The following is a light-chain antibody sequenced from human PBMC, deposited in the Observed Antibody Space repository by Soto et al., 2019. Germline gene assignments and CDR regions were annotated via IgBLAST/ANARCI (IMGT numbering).Light chain of an antibody. CDR2: EGS. Sequence: QSVLTQPASVSGSPGQSITISCTGTSSDVGSYNLVSWYQQHPGKAPKLMIYEGSKRPSGVSNRFSGSKSGNTASLTISGLQAEDEADYYCCAYAGSSICEVVFGGGTKVTVL. CDR1: SSDVGSYNL. V-gene: IGLV2-23*01. CDR3: CAYAGSSICEVV. J-gene: IGLJ2*01.